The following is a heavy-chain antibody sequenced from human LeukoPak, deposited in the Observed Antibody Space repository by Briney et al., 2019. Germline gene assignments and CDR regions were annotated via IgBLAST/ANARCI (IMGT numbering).Heavy chain of an antibody. CDR1: GYTFTSYG. CDR2: INPNSGGT. CDR3: ARPQLYDSSGYPDY. Sequence: GASVKVSCKASGYTFTSYGISWVRQAPGQGLEWMGWINPNSGGTNYAQKFQGRVTMTRDTSISIAYMELSRLRSDDTAVYYCARPQLYDSSGYPDYWGQGTLVTVSS. V-gene: IGHV1-2*02. D-gene: IGHD3-22*01. J-gene: IGHJ4*02.